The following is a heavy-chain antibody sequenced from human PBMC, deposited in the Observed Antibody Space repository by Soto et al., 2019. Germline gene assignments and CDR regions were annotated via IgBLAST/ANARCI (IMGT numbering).Heavy chain of an antibody. CDR1: GFTFSSYA. CDR3: AKDAPWSSIASRDAFDI. Sequence: GGSLRLSCAASGFTFSSYAMSWVRQAPGKGLEWVSAISVSGGSTYYADSVKGRFTIARDNSKNTVYLQMKGQRADDPAVYYCAKDAPWSSIASRDAFDIWGQGTMFNV. D-gene: IGHD6-6*01. CDR2: ISVSGGST. J-gene: IGHJ3*02. V-gene: IGHV3-23*01.